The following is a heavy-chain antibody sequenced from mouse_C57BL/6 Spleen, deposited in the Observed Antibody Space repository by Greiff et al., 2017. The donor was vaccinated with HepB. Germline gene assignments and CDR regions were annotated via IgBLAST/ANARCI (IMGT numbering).Heavy chain of an antibody. Sequence: QVQLQQSGAELVKPGASVKISCKASGYAFSSYWMNWVKQRPGKGLEWIGQIYPGDGDTNYNGKFKGKATLTADKSSSTAYMQLSSLTPEDSAVYFCASYYGSSYEDYAMDYWGQGTSVTVSS. D-gene: IGHD1-1*01. CDR1: GYAFSSYW. CDR3: ASYYGSSYEDYAMDY. CDR2: IYPGDGDT. J-gene: IGHJ4*01. V-gene: IGHV1-80*01.